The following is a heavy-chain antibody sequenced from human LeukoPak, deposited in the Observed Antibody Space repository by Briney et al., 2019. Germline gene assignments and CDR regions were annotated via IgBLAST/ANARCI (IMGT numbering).Heavy chain of an antibody. CDR3: ASCRDGYNLADY. Sequence: PGGSLRLSCAASGFTFSSYGMHWVRQAPGKGLEWVAVISYDGSNKYYADSVKGRFTISRDNSKNTLYLQMNSLRAEDTAVYYCASCRDGYNLADYWGQGTLVTVSS. J-gene: IGHJ4*02. CDR1: GFTFSSYG. CDR2: ISYDGSNK. V-gene: IGHV3-30*03. D-gene: IGHD5-24*01.